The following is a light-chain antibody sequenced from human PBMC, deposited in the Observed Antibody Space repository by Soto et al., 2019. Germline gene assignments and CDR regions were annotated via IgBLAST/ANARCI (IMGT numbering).Light chain of an antibody. CDR1: SSDVGGYNY. V-gene: IGLV2-14*01. J-gene: IGLJ2*01. Sequence: QSALTQPASVSGSPGQSIAISCTGTSSDVGGYNYVSWYQQHPGKAPKLLIYEVTNRPSGISTRFSGSKSGNTASLTISGFQAEDEADYHCSSFTTSSTLVFGGGTKLTVL. CDR3: SSFTTSSTLV. CDR2: EVT.